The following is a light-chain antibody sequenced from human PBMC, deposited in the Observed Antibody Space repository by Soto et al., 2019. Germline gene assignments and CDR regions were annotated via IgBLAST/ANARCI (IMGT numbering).Light chain of an antibody. CDR2: GAS. V-gene: IGKV1-33*01. CDR1: QDITKN. Sequence: DIQMTQSPPSLSASVGDRITITCQASQDITKNLDWYQQKPGKDPKLLIYGASNLIRGVPSRYSGSGSGTHFTFTIRSLQPEDFATYYCQQYDNLPYTFGQGTSLDIK. J-gene: IGKJ2*01. CDR3: QQYDNLPYT.